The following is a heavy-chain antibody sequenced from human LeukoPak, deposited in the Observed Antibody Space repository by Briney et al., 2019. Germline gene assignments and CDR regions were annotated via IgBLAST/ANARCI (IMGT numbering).Heavy chain of an antibody. D-gene: IGHD3-10*01. CDR1: GGSISTYL. CDR3: ARARYGSGSYAFDY. CDR2: IYYSGST. V-gene: IGHV4-59*13. Sequence: PSETLSLTCTVSGGSISTYLWNWLRQPPGKGLEWIGYIYYSGSTNYNPSLKSRVTISVDTSKNQFSLKLTSVTAADTAVYYCARARYGSGSYAFDYWGQGTLLTVSS. J-gene: IGHJ4*02.